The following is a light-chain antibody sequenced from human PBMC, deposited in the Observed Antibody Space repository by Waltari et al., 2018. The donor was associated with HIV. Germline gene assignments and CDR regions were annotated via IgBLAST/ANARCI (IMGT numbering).Light chain of an antibody. J-gene: IGKJ1*01. Sequence: EIVMTQSPATLSVSPGERAILSCRASQSVKTNLAGYQQKPGQAPRILFYGASTRVTGSPARFSGSGSETEFTLTISSLQSEDFAVYYCQQYNNWPGTFGQGTKVEIE. CDR1: QSVKTN. CDR2: GAS. CDR3: QQYNNWPGT. V-gene: IGKV3-15*01.